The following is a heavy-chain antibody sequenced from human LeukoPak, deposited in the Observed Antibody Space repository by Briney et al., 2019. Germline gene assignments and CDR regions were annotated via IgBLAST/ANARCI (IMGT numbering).Heavy chain of an antibody. CDR2: FYHSGIT. Sequence: QPSETLSLTCTVSGYSISSGYFWGWIRQPPGKGLEWIGSFYHSGITYYNPSLKSRVTISVEMSKNQFSLKLSSVTAADTAVDYCARDGAHYDFFGYGRRGWFGPWGQGTLVIVSS. V-gene: IGHV4-38-2*02. CDR1: GYSISSGYF. CDR3: ARDGAHYDFFGYGRRGWFGP. J-gene: IGHJ5*02. D-gene: IGHD3-3*01.